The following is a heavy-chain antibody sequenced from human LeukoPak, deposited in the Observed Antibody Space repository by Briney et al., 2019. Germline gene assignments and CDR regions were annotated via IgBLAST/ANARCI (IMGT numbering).Heavy chain of an antibody. Sequence: GGSLRLSCAASAFTFSSYTMSWDRQAPGNGLEWVSTISGSGDTTYAADSVKGGFTIYRDNSKSTLYLQMNSLRAEDTAVYYCAKDRRYSTSAEDVDYWGQGTLVTVSS. CDR1: AFTFSSYT. J-gene: IGHJ4*02. V-gene: IGHV3-23*01. CDR2: ISGSGDTT. CDR3: AKDRRYSTSAEDVDY. D-gene: IGHD6-6*01.